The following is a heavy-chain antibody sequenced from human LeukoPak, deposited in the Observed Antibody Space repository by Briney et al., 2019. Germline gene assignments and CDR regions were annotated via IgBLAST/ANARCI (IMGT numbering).Heavy chain of an antibody. CDR1: DDSITIYY. CDR2: IDHTGIT. J-gene: IGHJ4*02. D-gene: IGHD3-16*02. Sequence: SETLSLTCTVSDDSITIYYWTWIRQPPGKGLELIGYIDHTGITYYNHSLNPRVTISRDTSKNHFSLELSSVTAADAAVYFCARERDMITFGGVIASPPSHWGQGTLVTVSS. CDR3: ARERDMITFGGVIASPPSH. V-gene: IGHV4-59*01.